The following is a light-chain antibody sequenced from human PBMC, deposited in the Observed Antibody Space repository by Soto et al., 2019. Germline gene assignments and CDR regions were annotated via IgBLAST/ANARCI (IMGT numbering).Light chain of an antibody. Sequence: VITQAPATLSLSPGDSATLSCRASQSVSSNLAWYQQKTGQAPRLLIYGESTRATGIPDRLSGSGSGTELNLTISRLRSEDFAVYYCQKYNNWPRTCGQGTKVDIK. V-gene: IGKV3-15*01. J-gene: IGKJ1*01. CDR3: QKYNNWPRT. CDR2: GES. CDR1: QSVSSN.